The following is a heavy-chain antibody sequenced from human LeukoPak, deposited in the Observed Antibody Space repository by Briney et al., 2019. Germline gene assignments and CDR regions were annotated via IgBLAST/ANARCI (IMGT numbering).Heavy chain of an antibody. CDR3: ASWGSWITFGGVIV. J-gene: IGHJ4*02. D-gene: IGHD3-16*02. CDR2: IYYSGST. V-gene: IGHV4-59*12. Sequence: SETLSLTCTVSGGSISSYYWSWIRQPPGKGLEWIGYIYYSGSTYYNPSLKSRVTISVDTSKNQFSLKLSSVTAADTAVYYCASWGSWITFGGVIVWGQGTLVTVSS. CDR1: GGSISSYY.